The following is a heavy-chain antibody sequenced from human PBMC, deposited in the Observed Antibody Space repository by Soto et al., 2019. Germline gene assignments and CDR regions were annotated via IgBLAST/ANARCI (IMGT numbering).Heavy chain of an antibody. J-gene: IGHJ6*02. V-gene: IGHV4-30-4*01. D-gene: IGHD3-22*01. CDR1: GGSVSSGAYY. Sequence: QVQLQESGPGLVKPSQTLSLTCTVSGGSVSSGAYYCSWIRHPPVKGLEWIGYIYYSGSTYYNPFLKSRVTISVDTSNNQFSLKLSSVTAADTAVYYCARDSGYGGMDVWGQGTTVTVSS. CDR2: IYYSGST. CDR3: ARDSGYGGMDV.